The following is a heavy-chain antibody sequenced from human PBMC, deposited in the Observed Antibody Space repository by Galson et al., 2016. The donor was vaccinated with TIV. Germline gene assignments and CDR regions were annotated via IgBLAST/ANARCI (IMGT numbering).Heavy chain of an antibody. CDR2: IRGNSITK. Sequence: SLRLSCAASGFSFGDYAMHWVRQGPGKGLEWVSGIRGNSITKGYADSVRGRFTISRDNAKTSLFLQMNSLKADDTALYYCVKARGHSYGSPQDCYYGMDGWGQGTTVTVS. CDR3: VKARGHSYGSPQDCYYGMDG. D-gene: IGHD5-18*01. V-gene: IGHV3-9*01. CDR1: GFSFGDYA. J-gene: IGHJ6*02.